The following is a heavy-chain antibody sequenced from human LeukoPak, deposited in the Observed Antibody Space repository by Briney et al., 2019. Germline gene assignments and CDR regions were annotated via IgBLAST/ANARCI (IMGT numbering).Heavy chain of an antibody. D-gene: IGHD6-6*01. J-gene: IGHJ4*02. CDR1: GFTFSSYA. V-gene: IGHV3-23*01. Sequence: PGASLRLSCAASGFTFSSYAMSWVRQAPGKGLEWVSGISGSGGNTYYADSVKGRFTISRDNSKNTLYLQMNSLRAEDTAVYYCAKFRAEAPGDWGQGTLVTVSS. CDR3: AKFRAEAPGD. CDR2: ISGSGGNT.